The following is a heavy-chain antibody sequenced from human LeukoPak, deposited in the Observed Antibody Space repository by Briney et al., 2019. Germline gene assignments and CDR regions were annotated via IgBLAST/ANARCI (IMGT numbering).Heavy chain of an antibody. CDR3: ARLSPPKDSNWYFDY. Sequence: PSECLSLTCTVSAASINNNYWSWVRQPPGKGLEWVACISFSGSTNYTPSLKSRVTISVDTSMTQFSLKLSSVTAADTAVYYCARLSPPKDSNWYFDYWGQGALVTVSS. CDR1: AASINNNY. CDR2: ISFSGST. V-gene: IGHV4-59*08. D-gene: IGHD6-13*01. J-gene: IGHJ4*02.